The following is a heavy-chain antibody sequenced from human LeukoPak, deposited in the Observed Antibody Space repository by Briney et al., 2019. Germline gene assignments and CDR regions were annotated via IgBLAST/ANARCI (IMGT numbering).Heavy chain of an antibody. J-gene: IGHJ4*02. Sequence: ASVKVSCKASGYTFINYGINCVRQAPGQGLEWMGWISAYNGNTNYAQSLQGRVTMTTDTSTGTVYMEMRSLTSDDTAVYYCARDLDQYNGRFGGFGHDFWGQGTLVTVSS. CDR2: ISAYNGNT. CDR3: ARDLDQYNGRFGGFGHDF. CDR1: GYTFINYG. D-gene: IGHD3-10*01. V-gene: IGHV1-18*01.